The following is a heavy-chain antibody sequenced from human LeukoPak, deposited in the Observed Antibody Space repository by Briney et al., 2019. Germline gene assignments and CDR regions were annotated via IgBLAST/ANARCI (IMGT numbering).Heavy chain of an antibody. CDR2: IYSGGST. D-gene: IGHD6-13*01. Sequence: PGGSLRLSCAASGFTVSSNYMSWVRQAPGKGLEWVSVIYSGGSTYYADSVKGRFTISRDNSKSTLYLQMNSLRAEDTAVYYCARNGIAAAGILDYWGQGTLVTVSS. J-gene: IGHJ4*02. V-gene: IGHV3-53*01. CDR3: ARNGIAAAGILDY. CDR1: GFTVSSNY.